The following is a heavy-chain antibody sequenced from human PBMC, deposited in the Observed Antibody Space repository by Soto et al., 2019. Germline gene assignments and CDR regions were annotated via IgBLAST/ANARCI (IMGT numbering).Heavy chain of an antibody. CDR1: GGTFSSYA. Sequence: GASVKVSCKASGGTFSSYAISWVRQAPGQGLEWMGGIIPIFGTANYAQKFQGRVTITADKSTSTAYMELSSLRSEDTAVYYCARVVAAHGYYYYYGMDVWGQGTTVTVSS. CDR2: IIPIFGTA. V-gene: IGHV1-69*06. J-gene: IGHJ6*02. CDR3: ARVVAAHGYYYYYGMDV. D-gene: IGHD6-6*01.